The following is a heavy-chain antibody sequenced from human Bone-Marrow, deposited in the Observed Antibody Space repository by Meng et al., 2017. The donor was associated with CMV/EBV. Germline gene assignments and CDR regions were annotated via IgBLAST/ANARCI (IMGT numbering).Heavy chain of an antibody. CDR1: GFTFSSYW. V-gene: IGHV3-7*01. CDR3: ARVQPDYYDSSGYLDY. D-gene: IGHD3-22*01. Sequence: GEFLKIFWAASGFTFSSYWMSWVRQAPGKGLEWVANIKQDGSEKYYVDSVKGRFTISRDNAKNSLYLQMNSLRAEDTAVYYCARVQPDYYDSSGYLDYWGQGTLVTVSS. J-gene: IGHJ4*02. CDR2: IKQDGSEK.